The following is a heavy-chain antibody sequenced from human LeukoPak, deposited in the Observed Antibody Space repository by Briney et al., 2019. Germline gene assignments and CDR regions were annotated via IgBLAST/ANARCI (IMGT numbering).Heavy chain of an antibody. Sequence: GGSLRLSCAASGMNFERYAMHWVRQRPGKGLEWVGVISADGKADHADAVKGRFTVSRDNSKDSLSLQMSSLRDEDTALYYCATWAFYHYLDVWGQGTTVIVSS. D-gene: IGHD1-14*01. CDR2: ISADGKA. CDR1: GMNFERYA. J-gene: IGHJ6*02. V-gene: IGHV3-43*02. CDR3: ATWAFYHYLDV.